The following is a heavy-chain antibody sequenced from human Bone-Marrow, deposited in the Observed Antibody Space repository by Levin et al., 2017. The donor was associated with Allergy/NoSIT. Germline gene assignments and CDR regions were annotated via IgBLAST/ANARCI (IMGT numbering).Heavy chain of an antibody. CDR3: AKDVVQVSQLFDY. D-gene: IGHD2-21*01. V-gene: IGHV3-30*18. CDR1: GFTFSNHG. J-gene: IGHJ4*02. CDR2: ISFDGSEQ. Sequence: QTGGSLRLSCAASGFTFSNHGMHWGRQAPGKGLEWVADISFDGSEQFYADSVKGRFAISRDNSKNTLYLQMNSLRPEDTAIYYCAKDVVQVSQLFDYWGQGTLVTVSS.